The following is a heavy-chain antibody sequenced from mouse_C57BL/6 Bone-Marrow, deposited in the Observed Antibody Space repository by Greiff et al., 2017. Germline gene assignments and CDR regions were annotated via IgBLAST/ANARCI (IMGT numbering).Heavy chain of an antibody. CDR2: IYPSDSES. J-gene: IGHJ2*01. CDR3: AGGYY. CDR1: GYTFTSYW. V-gene: IGHV1-61*01. Sequence: QVQLQQPGAELVRPGSSVKLSCTASGYTFTSYWMDWVKQTPGQGLEWIGNIYPSDSESPYNQKFKDKATLTVAKSSSTPYLRLGSLTSEDCAVYYCAGGYYWGQGTTLTVSS.